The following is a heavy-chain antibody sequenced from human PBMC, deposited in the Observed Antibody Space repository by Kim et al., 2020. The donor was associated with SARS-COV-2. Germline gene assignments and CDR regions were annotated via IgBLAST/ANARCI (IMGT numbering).Heavy chain of an antibody. CDR3: VKDKGIAVGAMFGSSYHYGMDV. CDR2: ISYAGGTT. V-gene: IGHV3-23*01. D-gene: IGHD3-10*02. J-gene: IGHJ6*02. CDR1: GFTFLKYA. Sequence: GGSLRLSCAASGFTFLKYAMSWVRQAPGKGPEWVSGISYAGGTTYYADSVKGRFTISRDNSKNTLYLQMNSLRAEDTALYYCVKDKGIAVGAMFGSSYHYGMDVWGPGTTVTVSS.